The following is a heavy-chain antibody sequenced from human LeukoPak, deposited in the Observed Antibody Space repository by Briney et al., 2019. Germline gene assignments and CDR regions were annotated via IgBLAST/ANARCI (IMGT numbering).Heavy chain of an antibody. CDR2: IYYSGST. D-gene: IGHD4-23*01. CDR1: GGSISSYY. CDR3: ARGTIYGGNSGIDY. V-gene: IGHV4-59*01. J-gene: IGHJ4*02. Sequence: SETLSLTCTVSGGSISSYYWSWIRQPPGKGLEWIGYIYYSGSTNYNPSLKSRVTISVDTSKNQFSLKLSSVTAADTAVYYCARGTIYGGNSGIDYWGQGTLVTVSS.